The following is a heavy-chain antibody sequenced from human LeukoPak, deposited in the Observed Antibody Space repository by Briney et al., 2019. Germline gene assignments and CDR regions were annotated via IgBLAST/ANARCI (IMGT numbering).Heavy chain of an antibody. Sequence: SETLSLTCTVSGGSISTYYWNWIRQPPGKGLEWIGYIYHSGSTNYNPSLRSRVTISVDTSKNQFSLNLNSVTAADTAVYYCARGGAARLHFQNWGQGTLVTVSS. CDR1: GGSISTYY. D-gene: IGHD6-6*01. CDR2: IYHSGST. CDR3: ARGGAARLHFQN. V-gene: IGHV4-59*01. J-gene: IGHJ1*01.